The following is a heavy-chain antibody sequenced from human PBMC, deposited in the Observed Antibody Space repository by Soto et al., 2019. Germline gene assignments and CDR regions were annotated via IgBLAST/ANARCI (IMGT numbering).Heavy chain of an antibody. V-gene: IGHV3-21*02. CDR1: GFTLTSYS. CDR2: ISSSSGHI. Sequence: EVQLVESGGGLVKPGGSLRLSCAASGFTLTSYSMNWVRQASGKGLEWVSSISSSSGHIHYADSVKGRFTISRDNAGNSLYLQMNSLRAEDTAVYYCVRERGLSSFYGMDVLGQGTTVTVSS. CDR3: VRERGLSSFYGMDV. D-gene: IGHD3-10*01. J-gene: IGHJ6*02.